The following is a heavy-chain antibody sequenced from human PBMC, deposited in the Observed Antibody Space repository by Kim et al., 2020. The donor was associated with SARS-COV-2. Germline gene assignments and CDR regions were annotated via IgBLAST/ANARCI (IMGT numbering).Heavy chain of an antibody. V-gene: IGHV4-39*01. J-gene: IGHJ6*02. CDR1: GGSISRSSDY. Sequence: SETLSLTCTVSGGSISRSSDYWGWIRQPPGKGLEWIGSIYYSGSTYYNPSLKSRVTISVDTSKNQFSLKLSSVTAADTAVYYCARLWGSELLPYYYYGMDVWGQGTTVTVSS. CDR3: ARLWGSELLPYYYYGMDV. CDR2: IYYSGST. D-gene: IGHD1-26*01.